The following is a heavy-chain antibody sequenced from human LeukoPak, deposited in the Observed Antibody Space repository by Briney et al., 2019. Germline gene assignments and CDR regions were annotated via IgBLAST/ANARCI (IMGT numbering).Heavy chain of an antibody. V-gene: IGHV4-39*07. Sequence: PSETLSLTCTVSGGSISSSSYYWGWIRQPPGKGLEWIVSIYYSGSTYYNPSLKSRVTISVDTSKNQFSLKLSSVTAADTAVYYCAGAKDIVVVPAAPFDYWGQGTLVTVSS. CDR3: AGAKDIVVVPAAPFDY. CDR2: IYYSGST. J-gene: IGHJ4*02. D-gene: IGHD2-2*01. CDR1: GGSISSSSYY.